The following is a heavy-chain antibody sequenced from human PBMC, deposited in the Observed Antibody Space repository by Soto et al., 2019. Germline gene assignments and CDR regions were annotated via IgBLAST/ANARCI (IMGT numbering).Heavy chain of an antibody. CDR2: INHSGST. Sequence: SSATLSLTCAVYGGSFSGYYWSWIRQPPGKGLEWIGEINHSGSTNYNPSLKSRVTISVDTSKNQFSLKLSSVTAADTAVYYCARVLGIYYYGMDVWGQGTTVT. CDR3: ARVLGIYYYGMDV. CDR1: GGSFSGYY. D-gene: IGHD3-16*01. J-gene: IGHJ6*02. V-gene: IGHV4-34*01.